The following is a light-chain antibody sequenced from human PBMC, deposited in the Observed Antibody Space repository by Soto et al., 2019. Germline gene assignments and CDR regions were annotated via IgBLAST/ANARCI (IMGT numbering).Light chain of an antibody. CDR1: SSDVGDYNY. Sequence: QSALTQPRSVSGSPGQSVTISCTGTSSDVGDYNYVSWYQQHPGKAPKLLIYAVNMRPSGVPDRFSGSKSGNTASLTISGLQAEDEADYSCCSYVGSYTWVFGGGTKVTVL. CDR2: AVN. CDR3: CSYVGSYTWV. V-gene: IGLV2-11*01. J-gene: IGLJ3*02.